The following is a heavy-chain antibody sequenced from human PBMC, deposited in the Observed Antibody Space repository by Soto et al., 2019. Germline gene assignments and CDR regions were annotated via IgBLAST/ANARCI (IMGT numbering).Heavy chain of an antibody. J-gene: IGHJ3*02. V-gene: IGHV4-34*01. CDR1: GGSFSGYS. CDR3: ARAGMEYNYGSLSAFDI. D-gene: IGHD5-18*01. Sequence: QVQLQQWGAGLLRPSETLSLTCAVYGGSFSGYSWSWVRQPPGKGLEWIGEIDHSPSTKYSPSLTSRVTISVDPSRNQFFLRLAYVTAADTAVYYCARAGMEYNYGSLSAFDIWGQGTRVTVSS. CDR2: IDHSPST.